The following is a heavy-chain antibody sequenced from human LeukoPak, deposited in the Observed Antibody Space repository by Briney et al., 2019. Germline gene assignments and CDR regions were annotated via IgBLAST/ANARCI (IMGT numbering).Heavy chain of an antibody. CDR1: GFTFSGSA. CDR2: IRSKANSYAT. CDR3: TRLGEYCSSTSCYGNY. D-gene: IGHD2-2*01. J-gene: IGHJ4*02. V-gene: IGHV3-73*01. Sequence: GGSLKLSCTASGFTFSGSAMHWVRQASGKGLEWVGRIRSKANSYATAYAASVKGRFTISRDDSKNTAYLQMNSLKTEDTAVYYCTRLGEYCSSTSCYGNYWGQGTLVTVSS.